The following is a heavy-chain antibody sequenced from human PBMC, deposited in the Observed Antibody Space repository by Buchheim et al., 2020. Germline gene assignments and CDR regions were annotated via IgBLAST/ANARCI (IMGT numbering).Heavy chain of an antibody. Sequence: EVQLVESGGGLVQPGGSLRLSCAASGFTFSSYWMSWVRQAPGKGLEWVANIKQDGSEKYYVDSVKGRFTISRDNAKNSLYLQMNSLRAEDASVYYSARILRRGPSGCPLDYWGQGTL. D-gene: IGHD1-26*01. V-gene: IGHV3-7*01. CDR1: GFTFSSYW. J-gene: IGHJ4*02. CDR3: ARILRRGPSGCPLDY. CDR2: IKQDGSEK.